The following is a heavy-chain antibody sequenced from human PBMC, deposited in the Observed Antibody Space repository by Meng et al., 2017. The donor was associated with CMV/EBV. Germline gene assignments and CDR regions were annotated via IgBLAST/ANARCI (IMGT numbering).Heavy chain of an antibody. Sequence: SETLSLTCAVYGGSFSGYYWSWIRQPPGKGLEWIGEINHSGSTNYNPSLKSRVTISVDTSKDQLSLKLSSVTAADTAVYYCARGFRDTIFGVVIMYGMDVWGQGTTVTVSS. CDR3: ARGFRDTIFGVVIMYGMDV. J-gene: IGHJ6*02. V-gene: IGHV4-34*01. CDR2: INHSGST. D-gene: IGHD3-3*01. CDR1: GGSFSGYY.